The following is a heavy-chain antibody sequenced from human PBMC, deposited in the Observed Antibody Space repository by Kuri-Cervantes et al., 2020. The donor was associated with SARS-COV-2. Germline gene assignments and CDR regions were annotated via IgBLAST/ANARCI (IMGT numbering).Heavy chain of an antibody. V-gene: IGHV4-34*01. CDR2: INHSGST. Sequence: SETLSLTCAVYGGSFSGYYWSWIRQPPGKGLEWIGEINHSGSTNYNPSLKSRVTISVDTSKNRFSLRLSSVTAADTAVYYCAREGSGWPELGYWGQGTLVTVSS. D-gene: IGHD6-19*01. CDR3: AREGSGWPELGY. J-gene: IGHJ4*02. CDR1: GGSFSGYY.